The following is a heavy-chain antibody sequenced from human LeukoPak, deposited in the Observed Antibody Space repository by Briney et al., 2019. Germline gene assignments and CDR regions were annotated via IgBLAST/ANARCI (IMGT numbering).Heavy chain of an antibody. CDR2: IKQDGSEK. D-gene: IGHD3-22*01. Sequence: PGGSLRLSCAASGFTFSSYWMSWVRQAPGKGLEWVANIKQDGSEKYYVDSVKGRFTISRDNAKNSLYLQMNSLRAEDTAVYYCARDQVIGYYDSSSPPDYWGQGTLVTVSS. CDR1: GFTFSSYW. CDR3: ARDQVIGYYDSSSPPDY. J-gene: IGHJ4*02. V-gene: IGHV3-7*01.